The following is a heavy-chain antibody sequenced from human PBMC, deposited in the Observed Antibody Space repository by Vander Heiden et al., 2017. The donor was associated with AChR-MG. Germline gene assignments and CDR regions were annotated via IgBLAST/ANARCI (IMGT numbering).Heavy chain of an antibody. CDR2: ISGRGGST. V-gene: IGHV3-23*01. Sequence: EVQLLESGGGLVQPGGSLRLSCSASGFTFSSYAMSWVRQAPGKGLEWVSAISGRGGSTYYADSVKGRFTISRDNSKNTLYLQMNSLRAEDTAVYYCAKDLIVVVVAAKSHWGQGTLVTVSS. D-gene: IGHD2-15*01. CDR3: AKDLIVVVVAAKSH. CDR1: GFTFSSYA. J-gene: IGHJ4*02.